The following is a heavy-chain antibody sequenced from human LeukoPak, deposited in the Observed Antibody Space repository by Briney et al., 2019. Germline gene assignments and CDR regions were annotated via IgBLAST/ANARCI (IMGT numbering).Heavy chain of an antibody. CDR1: GFTFSSYA. CDR3: ARWGPYDSSGYYYRPSFDY. D-gene: IGHD3-22*01. J-gene: IGHJ4*02. CDR2: ISYDGSNK. V-gene: IGHV3-30*04. Sequence: GRSLRLSCAASGFTFSSYAMHWVRQAPGKGLEWVAVISYDGSNKYYADSVKGRFTIYRDNSKNTLYLQMNSLRAEDTAVYYCARWGPYDSSGYYYRPSFDYWGQGTLVTVSS.